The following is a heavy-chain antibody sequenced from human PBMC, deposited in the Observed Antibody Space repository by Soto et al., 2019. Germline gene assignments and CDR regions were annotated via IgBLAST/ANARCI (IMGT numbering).Heavy chain of an antibody. CDR2: IIPIFGTA. D-gene: IGHD6-13*01. Sequence: VASVKVSCKASGGTFSSYAISWVRQAPGQGLEWMGGIIPIFGTANYAQKLQGRVTITADKSTSTAYMELSSLRSEDTAVYYCASPAAAGITWFDPWGQGTLVTVSS. CDR3: ASPAAAGITWFDP. CDR1: GGTFSSYA. V-gene: IGHV1-69*06. J-gene: IGHJ5*02.